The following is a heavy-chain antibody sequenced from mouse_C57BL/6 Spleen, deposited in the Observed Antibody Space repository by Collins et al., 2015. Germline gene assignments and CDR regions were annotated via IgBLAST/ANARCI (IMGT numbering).Heavy chain of an antibody. D-gene: IGHD6-1*01. CDR1: GYTFTTYG. CDR3: AKAGCQSDY. CDR2: INTYSGVP. V-gene: IGHV9-3*01. Sequence: QIQLVQSGPELKKPGETVKISCKASGYTFTTYGMSWVKQAPGKGLKWMGWINTYSGVPTYADDFKGRFAFSLETSASTAYLQINNLKNEDTATYFCAKAGCQSDYWGQGTTLTVSS. J-gene: IGHJ2*01.